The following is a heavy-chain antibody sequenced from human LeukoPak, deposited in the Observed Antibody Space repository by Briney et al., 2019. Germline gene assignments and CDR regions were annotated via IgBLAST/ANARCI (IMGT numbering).Heavy chain of an antibody. V-gene: IGHV3-53*01. CDR3: ARGYDYAYYYYMDV. Sequence: GGSLRLSCAASGFTVSSNYMSWVRQAPGKGLEEGSVIYSGGSTYYADSVKGRFTISRDNSKNTLSLQMNSLRAEDTAVYYCARGYDYAYYYYMDVWGKGTTVTISS. D-gene: IGHD3-16*01. J-gene: IGHJ6*03. CDR2: IYSGGST. CDR1: GFTVSSNY.